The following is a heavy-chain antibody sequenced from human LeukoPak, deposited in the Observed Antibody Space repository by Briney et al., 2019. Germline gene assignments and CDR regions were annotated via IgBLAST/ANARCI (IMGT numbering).Heavy chain of an antibody. D-gene: IGHD6-19*01. V-gene: IGHV4-39*07. J-gene: IGHJ4*02. CDR3: ARESSGWNVLSRKTYYYFDY. CDR1: DDSISSSTYY. CDR2: LYYSGKT. Sequence: PSETLSLTCIISDDSISSSTYYWGWIRQPPGKGLEWIGTLYYSGKTYYNPSLKSRVTISIDTSKDQFSLKLSSVTAADTAVYYCARESSGWNVLSRKTYYYFDYWGQGTLITVSS.